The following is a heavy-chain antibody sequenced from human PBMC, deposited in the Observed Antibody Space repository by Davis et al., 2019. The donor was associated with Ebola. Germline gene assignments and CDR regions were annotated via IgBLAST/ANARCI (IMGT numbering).Heavy chain of an antibody. CDR2: LYSGGHT. Sequence: GESLKISCAASDFTVATYYMSWVRQAPGKGLEWVSVLYSGGHTDYADSVKGRFTISRDNAKNALYLQMNSLRGEDTAFYYCAKGRTIPLALDFWGRGTPVTVSS. CDR3: AKGRTIPLALDF. J-gene: IGHJ4*02. D-gene: IGHD2-2*02. CDR1: DFTVATYY. V-gene: IGHV3-53*05.